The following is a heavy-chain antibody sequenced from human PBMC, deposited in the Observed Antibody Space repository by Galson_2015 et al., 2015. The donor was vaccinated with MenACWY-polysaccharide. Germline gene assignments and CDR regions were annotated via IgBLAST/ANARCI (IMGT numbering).Heavy chain of an antibody. Sequence: SLRLSCATSGFIFADYAMAWFRQAPGKGLEWIGFIRTNADGGATNYAASVRGRFTLSRDDSRSIAYLEMNSLITEDTAVYFCTRDRPLDYWGQGTLVSVSS. V-gene: IGHV3-49*03. J-gene: IGHJ4*02. CDR2: IRTNADGGAT. CDR3: TRDRPLDY. CDR1: GFIFADYA.